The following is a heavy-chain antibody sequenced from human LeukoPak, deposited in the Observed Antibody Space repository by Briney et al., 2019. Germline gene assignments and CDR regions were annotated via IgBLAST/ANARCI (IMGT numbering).Heavy chain of an antibody. CDR1: GFTFGDYA. CDR3: TRVDNIAARQGY. CDR2: IRSKAYGGTT. V-gene: IGHV3-49*04. D-gene: IGHD6-6*01. Sequence: GGSLRLSCTASGFTFGDYAMSWVRQAPGKGLEWVGSIRSKAYGGTTEYAASVKGRFTISRDDSKSIAYLQMNSLKTEDTAVYYCTRVDNIAARQGYWGQGTLVTVSS. J-gene: IGHJ4*02.